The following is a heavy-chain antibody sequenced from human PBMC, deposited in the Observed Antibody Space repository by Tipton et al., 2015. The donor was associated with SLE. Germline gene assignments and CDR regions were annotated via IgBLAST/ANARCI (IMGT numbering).Heavy chain of an antibody. V-gene: IGHV3-30*19. CDR2: ISYDGSNK. J-gene: IGHJ5*02. CDR1: GFTFSSYG. Sequence: SLRLSCAASGFTFSSYGMHWVRQAPGKGLEWVAVISYDGSNKYYADSVKGRFTISRDNSKNTLYLQMNSLRAEDTAVYYCARGPNYDFWSGVGWFDPWGQGTLVTVSS. CDR3: ARGPNYDFWSGVGWFDP. D-gene: IGHD3-3*01.